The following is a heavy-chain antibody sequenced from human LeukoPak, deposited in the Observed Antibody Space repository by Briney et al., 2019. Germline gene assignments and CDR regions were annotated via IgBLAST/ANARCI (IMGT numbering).Heavy chain of an antibody. CDR3: AKDLSGSSHNWFDP. J-gene: IGHJ5*02. CDR2: ISGYGGST. D-gene: IGHD3-10*01. V-gene: IGHV3-23*01. Sequence: TGGSLRLSCAASGFTFSSYAMSWVRQAPGKGVEWVSDISGYGGSTYYADSVNGLFTISRDNSKNTLYLQMNRLRAEDTAVYYCAKDLSGSSHNWFDPWGQGTLVTVSS. CDR1: GFTFSSYA.